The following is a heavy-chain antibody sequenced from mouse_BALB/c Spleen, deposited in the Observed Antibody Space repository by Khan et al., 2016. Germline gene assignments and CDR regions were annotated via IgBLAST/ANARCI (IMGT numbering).Heavy chain of an antibody. CDR3: GGCRYYCGGCTYWGV. Sequence: QIQLVQSGPELKKPGKTVKISCKASGYTFTNYGMNWVKQAPGKGLKWMGWINTYSGESTYADDFKGRFAFSSETSANTAYLQINNLTNEDTATYFCGGCRYYCGGCTYWGVWTAGTAVTVTS. J-gene: IGHJ1*01. D-gene: IGHD1-1*02. V-gene: IGHV9-3-1*01. CDR1: GYTFTNYG. CDR2: INTYSGES.